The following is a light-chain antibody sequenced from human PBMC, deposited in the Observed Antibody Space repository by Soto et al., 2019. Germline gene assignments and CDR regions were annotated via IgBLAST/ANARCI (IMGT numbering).Light chain of an antibody. V-gene: IGKV1-5*03. Sequence: DIQMTQSPSTLSASVGDRVTITCRASQSVGSWLAWYQQKPGKAPKLLIYKASSLESGVPSRFSGSGSGTEFSLPISSLQPDDVASYHCQQYGSSSPWTFGQGTKVEIK. CDR1: QSVGSW. CDR3: QQYGSSSPWT. J-gene: IGKJ1*01. CDR2: KAS.